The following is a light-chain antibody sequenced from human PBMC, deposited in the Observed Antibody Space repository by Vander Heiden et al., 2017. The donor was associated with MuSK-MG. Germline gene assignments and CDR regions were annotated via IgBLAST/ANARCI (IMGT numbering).Light chain of an antibody. CDR2: AAS. Sequence: DIQMTQSPSSLSAFVGDTVTITCRASQGIGRWLAWYQQKPGKAPQLLIYAASSLQSGVPSRFSGSGSGTVFTLTINSLRPEDFATYYCQQANSLPITFGQGTKLEI. J-gene: IGKJ2*01. CDR3: QQANSLPIT. CDR1: QGIGRW. V-gene: IGKV1-12*01.